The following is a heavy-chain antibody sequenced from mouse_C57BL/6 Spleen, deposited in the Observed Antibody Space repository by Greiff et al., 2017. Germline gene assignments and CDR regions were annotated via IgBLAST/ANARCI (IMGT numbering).Heavy chain of an antibody. CDR1: GFTFSDFY. V-gene: IGHV7-1*01. Sequence: EVKLMESGGGLVQSGRSLRLSCATSGFTFSDFYMEWVRQAPGKGLEWIAASRNKANDYTTEYSASVKGRFIVSRDTSKSILYLQMNALRAEDTAIYYCARDAGRGYFDYWGQGTTLTVSS. J-gene: IGHJ2*01. CDR2: SRNKANDYTT. CDR3: ARDAGRGYFDY.